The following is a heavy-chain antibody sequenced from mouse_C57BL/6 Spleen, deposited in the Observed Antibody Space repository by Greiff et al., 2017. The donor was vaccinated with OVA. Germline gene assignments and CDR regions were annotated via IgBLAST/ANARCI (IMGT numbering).Heavy chain of an antibody. CDR1: GFNIKDYY. CDR2: IDPEDGDT. Sequence: EVKLMESGAELVRPGASVKLSCTASGFNIKDYYMHWVKQRPEQGLEWIGRIDPEDGDTEYAPKFQGKATMTADTSSNTAYLQLSSLTSEDAAVYYCTTPITTVVATRGAMDYWGQGTSVTVSS. CDR3: TTPITTVVATRGAMDY. D-gene: IGHD1-1*01. J-gene: IGHJ4*01. V-gene: IGHV14-1*01.